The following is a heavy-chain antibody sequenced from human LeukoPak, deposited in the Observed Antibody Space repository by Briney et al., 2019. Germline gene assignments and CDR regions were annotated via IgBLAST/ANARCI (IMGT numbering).Heavy chain of an antibody. D-gene: IGHD3/OR15-3a*01. CDR3: ARPSSKQWAGYLPDVFNI. Sequence: GGSLRLSCAASGFTFSSYSMNWVRQAPGKGLEWVSSISSSGTYVYYADSVKGRFTISRDNAKNSLSLQMNSLRADDAAVYYCARPSSKQWAGYLPDVFNIWGKGTMVTVFS. J-gene: IGHJ3*02. CDR1: GFTFSSYS. V-gene: IGHV3-21*01. CDR2: ISSSGTYV.